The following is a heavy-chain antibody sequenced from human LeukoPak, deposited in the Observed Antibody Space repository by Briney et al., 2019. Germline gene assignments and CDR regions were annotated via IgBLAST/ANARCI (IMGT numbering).Heavy chain of an antibody. V-gene: IGHV3-7*01. CDR2: INQSGSDK. D-gene: IGHD3-22*01. J-gene: IGHJ3*02. Sequence: PGGSLRLSCAASGFSFSSYWMSWVRQAPGKGLEWVANINQSGSDKYYVDSVKGRFTISRDNAKNSLYVQMNRLRAEDTAVYYCARVVRGIVVPQNAFDIWGQGTMVTVSS. CDR3: ARVVRGIVVPQNAFDI. CDR1: GFSFSSYW.